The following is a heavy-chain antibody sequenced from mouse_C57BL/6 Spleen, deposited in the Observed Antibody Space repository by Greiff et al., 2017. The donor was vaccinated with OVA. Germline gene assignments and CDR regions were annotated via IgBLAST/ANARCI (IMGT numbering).Heavy chain of an antibody. CDR1: GYAFSSSW. V-gene: IGHV1-82*01. D-gene: IGHD2-4*01. J-gene: IGHJ4*01. CDR2: IYPGDGDT. CDR3: ARDYDSYYYAMDY. Sequence: VQLVESGPELVKPGASVKISCKASGYAFSSSWMNWVKQRPGKGLEWIGRIYPGDGDTNYNGKFKGKATLTADKSSSTAYMQLSSLTSEDSAVYFCARDYDSYYYAMDYWGQGTSVTVSS.